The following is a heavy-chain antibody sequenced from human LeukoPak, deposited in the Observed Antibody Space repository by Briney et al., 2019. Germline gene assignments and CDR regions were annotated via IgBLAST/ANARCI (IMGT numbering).Heavy chain of an antibody. J-gene: IGHJ6*02. CDR1: GGTFSSYA. V-gene: IGHV1-69*13. CDR3: ASTHLVYCSGGSCLVAAYYYYGMDV. Sequence: GASEKVSCKASGGTFSSYAISWVRQAPGQGLEWMGGIIPIFGTANYAQKFQGRVTITADESTSTAYMELSSLRSEDTAVYYCASTHLVYCSGGSCLVAAYYYYGMDVWGQGTTVTVSS. D-gene: IGHD2-15*01. CDR2: IIPIFGTA.